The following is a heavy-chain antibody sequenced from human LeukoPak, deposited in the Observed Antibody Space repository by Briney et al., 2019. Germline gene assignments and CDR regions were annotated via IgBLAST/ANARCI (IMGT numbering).Heavy chain of an antibody. D-gene: IGHD3-3*01. V-gene: IGHV3-64*01. CDR1: GFTFSSYA. J-gene: IGHJ4*02. Sequence: PGGSLRLSCAASGFTFSSYAMHWVRQAPGKGLEYVSAISSNGGSTYYANSVKGRFTISRDNSKNTLYLQMNSLRAEDTAVYYCAKSRITIFGVVISNLYYFDYWGQGTLVTVSS. CDR3: AKSRITIFGVVISNLYYFDY. CDR2: ISSNGGST.